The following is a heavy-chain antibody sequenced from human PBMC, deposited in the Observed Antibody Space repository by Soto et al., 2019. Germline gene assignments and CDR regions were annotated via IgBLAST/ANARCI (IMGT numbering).Heavy chain of an antibody. J-gene: IGHJ4*02. Sequence: QVQLVQSGAEVKKPGVSMKVSCKASGYTFTDYYLHWVRQAPGHGLEWMGWINPSSGGTKFAQQFHGRVTMTRDTSIATAYMDLIRLTYDDTAVYYCARQSGSAFRYWGQGALVTVSS. D-gene: IGHD6-19*01. V-gene: IGHV1-2*02. CDR3: ARQSGSAFRY. CDR2: INPSSGGT. CDR1: GYTFTDYY.